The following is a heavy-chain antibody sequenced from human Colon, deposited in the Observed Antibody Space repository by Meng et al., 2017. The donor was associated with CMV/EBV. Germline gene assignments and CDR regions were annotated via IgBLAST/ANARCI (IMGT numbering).Heavy chain of an antibody. CDR3: AKGAEYSNFWTAPE. J-gene: IGHJ4*02. CDR1: GFTFSNYA. D-gene: IGHD3/OR15-3a*01. CDR2: ITGSGVHT. V-gene: IGHV3-23*01. Sequence: LSLTCAASGFTFSNYAMIWLRQAPGKGLEWVSGITGSGVHTYYADSVKGRFTISRDNSKNTLFLQVNALRAEDTAVYYCAKGAEYSNFWTAPEWGQGTLVTVSS.